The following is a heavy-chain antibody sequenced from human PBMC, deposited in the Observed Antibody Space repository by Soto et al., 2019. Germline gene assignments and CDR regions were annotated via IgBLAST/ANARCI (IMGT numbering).Heavy chain of an antibody. CDR2: ISYDGSNK. V-gene: IGHV3-30-3*01. CDR1: GFTFGSFA. D-gene: IGHD6-19*01. Sequence: QVHLVESGGGVVQPGRSLRLSCAASGFTFGSFALHWVRQAPGKGLEWVAVISYDGSNKFYADSVKGRFTISRDNSKNTLYLQMNSLRAEDTAMYYCARDRYSSGKNYFDYWGQGSLVTVST. J-gene: IGHJ4*02. CDR3: ARDRYSSGKNYFDY.